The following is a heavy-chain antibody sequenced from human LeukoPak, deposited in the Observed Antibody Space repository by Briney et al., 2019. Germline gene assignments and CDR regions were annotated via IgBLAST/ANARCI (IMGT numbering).Heavy chain of an antibody. CDR2: IYCSGST. CDR3: ARRFFNAFDI. V-gene: IGHV4-59*08. Sequence: SETLSLTCTVSGGSISSYYWSWIRQPPGKGLEWIGYIYCSGSTNYNPSLKSRVTISVDTSKNQFSLKLSSVTAADTAVYYCARRFFNAFDIWGQGTMVTVSS. J-gene: IGHJ3*02. CDR1: GGSISSYY. D-gene: IGHD3-3*01.